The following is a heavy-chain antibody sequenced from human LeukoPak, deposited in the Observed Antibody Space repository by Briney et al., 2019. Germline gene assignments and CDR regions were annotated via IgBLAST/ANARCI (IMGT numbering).Heavy chain of an antibody. CDR2: IYYSESI. V-gene: IGHV4-59*01. CDR3: AGQVGAHGESFAI. D-gene: IGHD1-26*01. Sequence: SETLSLTCTVSGDSIKSYHWNWIRQPPGRGLEWIGYIYYSESITYNPSLKSRVTISVDTSKYQFSLKLSSVTAADTAMYYCAGQVGAHGESFAIWGQGTMVIVSS. J-gene: IGHJ3*02. CDR1: GDSIKSYH.